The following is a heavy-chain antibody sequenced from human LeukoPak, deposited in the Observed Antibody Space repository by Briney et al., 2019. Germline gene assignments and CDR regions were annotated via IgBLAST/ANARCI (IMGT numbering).Heavy chain of an antibody. CDR1: GYTFTSYG. CDR2: INTNTGNP. Sequence: ASVKVSCKASGYTFTSYGISWVRQAPGQGLEWMGWINTNTGNPTYAQGFTGRFVFSLDTSVSTAYLQISSLKAEDTAVYYCARVPSMIVVDGDDAFDIWGQGTMVTVSS. V-gene: IGHV7-4-1*02. D-gene: IGHD3-22*01. CDR3: ARVPSMIVVDGDDAFDI. J-gene: IGHJ3*02.